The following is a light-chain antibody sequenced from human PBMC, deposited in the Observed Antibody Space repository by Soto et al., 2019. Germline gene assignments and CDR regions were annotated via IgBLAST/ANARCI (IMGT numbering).Light chain of an antibody. CDR1: SSDVGGYNY. J-gene: IGLJ1*01. CDR3: SSYTSSKV. CDR2: DVS. Sequence: QSVLTQPASVSGSPGQSITISCTGTSSDVGGYNYVSWYQQHPGKAPKLMIYDVSNRPSGVSNRFSGSKSGSTASLTISGLQAEDEADYYCSSYTSSKVFGTGTKVTVL. V-gene: IGLV2-14*01.